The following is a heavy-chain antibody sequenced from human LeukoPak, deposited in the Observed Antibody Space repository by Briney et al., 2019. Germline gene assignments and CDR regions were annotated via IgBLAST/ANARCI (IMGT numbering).Heavy chain of an antibody. Sequence: GGSLRLSCAASGFTFSSYSMNWVRQAPGKGLEWVSSISSSSSYIYYADSVKGRFTISRDNAKNSLYLQMNSLRAKDTAVYYCARAGYNWNYRYFDYWGQGTLVTVSS. V-gene: IGHV3-21*01. J-gene: IGHJ4*02. CDR2: ISSSSSYI. D-gene: IGHD1-7*01. CDR1: GFTFSSYS. CDR3: ARAGYNWNYRYFDY.